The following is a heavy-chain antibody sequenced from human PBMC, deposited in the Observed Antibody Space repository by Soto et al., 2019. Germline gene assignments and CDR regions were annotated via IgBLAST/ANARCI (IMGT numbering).Heavy chain of an antibody. V-gene: IGHV3-53*01. CDR2: IYSGGYT. CDR1: GFTVSNNY. Sequence: EVQLVESGGGLIQPGGSLRLSCAVSGFTVSNNYMSWVRQAPGKGLEGVSVIYSGGYTAYGDSVKGRFTISRDNSKNTLFLKKHSQGADHTAVYFWATPGGGGGYWGQGTLVTVSS. J-gene: IGHJ4*02. D-gene: IGHD3-10*01. CDR3: ATPGGGGGY.